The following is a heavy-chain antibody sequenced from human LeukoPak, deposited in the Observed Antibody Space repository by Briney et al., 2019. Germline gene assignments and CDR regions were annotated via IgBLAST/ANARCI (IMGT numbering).Heavy chain of an antibody. CDR3: ARGSIVGASGAFDI. Sequence: SVKVSCKASGGTFSSYPITWVRQAPGQGLEYMGGIIPSLGAANYVQKFQGRVAMTTDEATTTVYMELSSLRSDDTAVYYCARGSIVGASGAFDIWGQGTMVIVSS. V-gene: IGHV1-69*16. CDR1: GGTFSSYP. D-gene: IGHD1-26*01. J-gene: IGHJ3*02. CDR2: IIPSLGAA.